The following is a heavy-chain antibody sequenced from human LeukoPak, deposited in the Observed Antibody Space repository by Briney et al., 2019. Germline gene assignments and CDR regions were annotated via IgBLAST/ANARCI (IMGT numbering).Heavy chain of an antibody. V-gene: IGHV4-59*11. D-gene: IGHD3-10*01. J-gene: IGHJ6*03. CDR1: GGSISSHY. Sequence: SETLSLTCTVSGGSISSHYWSWIRQPPGKGLEWIGYIYYSGSTNYNPSLRSRVTISVDTSKNQFPLKLSSVTAADTAVYYCARNYGSGSYPYYYYYYMDVWGKGTTVTVSS. CDR3: ARNYGSGSYPYYYYYYMDV. CDR2: IYYSGST.